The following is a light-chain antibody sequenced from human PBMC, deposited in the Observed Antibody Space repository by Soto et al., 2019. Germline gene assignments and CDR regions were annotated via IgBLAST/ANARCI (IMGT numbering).Light chain of an antibody. Sequence: QSALTQPASVSGSPGQSITISCTGTSSDVGGHNYVSWYQQHPGKAPKIMIYEVNNRPSGVSNRFSGSKSGNTASLTISGLHAEDEADYYCSSYTSTSTWVFGGGTKLTVL. CDR3: SSYTSTSTWV. CDR1: SSDVGGHNY. J-gene: IGLJ3*02. V-gene: IGLV2-14*01. CDR2: EVN.